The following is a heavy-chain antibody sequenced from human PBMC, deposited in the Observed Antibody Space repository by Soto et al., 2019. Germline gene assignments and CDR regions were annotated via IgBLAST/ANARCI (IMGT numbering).Heavy chain of an antibody. V-gene: IGHV3-23*01. D-gene: IGHD2-2*01. CDR1: GFTFSIYA. CDR2: ISRSGGST. J-gene: IGHJ4*02. CDR3: AKRVDAAKSFDY. Sequence: EVQLLESGGGLVQPGGSLRLSCAASGFTFSIYAISWVRQAPGKGLEWVSGISRSGGSTYYSDSVKGRFTISRDNSKNTVYLQMNSLRVEDTAVYYCAKRVDAAKSFDYWGQGTLVTVSS.